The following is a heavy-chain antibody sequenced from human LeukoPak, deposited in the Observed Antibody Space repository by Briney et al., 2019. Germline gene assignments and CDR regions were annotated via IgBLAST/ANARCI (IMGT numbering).Heavy chain of an antibody. CDR1: GYIFSNHY. D-gene: IGHD6-13*01. V-gene: IGHV1-46*04. CDR2: INPNGIST. J-gene: IGHJ4*02. Sequence: ASLKVSCKASGYIFSNHYIHWVRQAPGQALEWMGVINPNGISTNYAQMLQGRVTITRDTSTNTDYMELSSLRSEDTAVYYCARDKVGRSSSWSHPQFDYWGQGTLVTVSS. CDR3: ARDKVGRSSSWSHPQFDY.